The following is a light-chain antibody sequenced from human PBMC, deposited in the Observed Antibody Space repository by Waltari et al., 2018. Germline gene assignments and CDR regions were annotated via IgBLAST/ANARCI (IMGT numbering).Light chain of an antibody. J-gene: IGLJ2*01. CDR1: SSHVGTYNL. CDR2: AGT. V-gene: IGLV2-23*01. CDR3: CSYAGGRPHVV. Sequence: QSALTQPASVSGSPGQSLTLPCTRTSSHVGTYNLVSWYQQPPGKAPKLMIYAGTKRPSGVSNRFSGSKSGNTASLTISGLQAEDEAHYYCCSYAGGRPHVVFGGGTQLTVL.